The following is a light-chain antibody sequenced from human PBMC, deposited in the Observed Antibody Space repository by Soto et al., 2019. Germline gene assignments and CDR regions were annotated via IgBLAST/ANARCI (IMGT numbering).Light chain of an antibody. V-gene: IGKV1-5*01. J-gene: IGKJ1*01. CDR2: DAS. CDR1: QTISSY. Sequence: DIQMTQSPSTLSASVGDRVTITCRASQTISSYLAWYQQKPGKAPKLLIYDASTLESGVPSRFSGSGSGTDFTLTISSLHPDDFATYYCQQYNSYSPTFGQGTKVDIK. CDR3: QQYNSYSPT.